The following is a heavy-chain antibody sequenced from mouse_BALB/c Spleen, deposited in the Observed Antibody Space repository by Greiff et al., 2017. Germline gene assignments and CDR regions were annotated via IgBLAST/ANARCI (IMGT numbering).Heavy chain of an antibody. CDR1: GYTFTSYW. V-gene: IGHV1S34*01. CDR2: ISCYNGAT. CDR3: ARGYYDYVDY. D-gene: IGHD2-4*01. Sequence: LVRPGASVKLSCKASGYTFTSYWMHWVKQSHGKSLEWIGYISCYNGATSYNQKFKGKATFTVDTSSSTAYMQFNSLTSEDSAVYYCARGYYDYVDYWGQGTTLTVSS. J-gene: IGHJ2*01.